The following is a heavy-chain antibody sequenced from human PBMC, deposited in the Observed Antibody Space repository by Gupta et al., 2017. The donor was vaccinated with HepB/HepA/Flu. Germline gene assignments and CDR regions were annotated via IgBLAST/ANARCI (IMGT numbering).Heavy chain of an antibody. CDR2: INPNSGGT. V-gene: IGHV1-2*02. CDR1: GYTFTGYY. CDR3: ARDRKGVAGRNDDSPGYYYYYYMDV. Sequence: QVQLVQSGAEVKKPGASVKVSCKASGYTFTGYYMPWVRQAPGQGLEWMGWINPNSGGTNYAQKFQGRVTMTRDTSISTAYMELSRLRSDDTAVYYCARDRKGVAGRNDDSPGYYYYYYMDVWGKGTTVTVSS. D-gene: IGHD6-19*01. J-gene: IGHJ6*03.